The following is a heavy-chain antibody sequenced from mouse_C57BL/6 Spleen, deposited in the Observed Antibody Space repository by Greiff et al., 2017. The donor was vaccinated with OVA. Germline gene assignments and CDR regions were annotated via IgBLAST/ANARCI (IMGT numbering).Heavy chain of an antibody. J-gene: IGHJ2*01. CDR2: INPNNGGS. CDR3: ATYYGSSYPFDY. CDR1: GYTFTDYN. D-gene: IGHD1-1*01. V-gene: IGHV1-22*01. Sequence: EVQLQQSGPELVKPGASVKMSCKASGYTFTDYNMHWVKQSHGKSLEWIGYINPNNGGSSYNQKFKGKATLTVNKSSSTAYMELRSLTSEDSAVYYCATYYGSSYPFDYWGQGTTLTVSS.